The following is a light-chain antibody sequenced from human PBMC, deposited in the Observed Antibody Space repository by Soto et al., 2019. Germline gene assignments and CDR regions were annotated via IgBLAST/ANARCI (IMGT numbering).Light chain of an antibody. Sequence: QSALTQPASVSGSPGQSITISCTGTSSDVGGYNYVSWYQQHPGKAPKLMIYDVSNRPSGVSNRFSGSKSGNTASLTISGLQPEDEADYYCSLYTSSSTLVFGGGTKLTVL. CDR1: SSDVGGYNY. CDR3: SLYTSSSTLV. CDR2: DVS. V-gene: IGLV2-14*01. J-gene: IGLJ2*01.